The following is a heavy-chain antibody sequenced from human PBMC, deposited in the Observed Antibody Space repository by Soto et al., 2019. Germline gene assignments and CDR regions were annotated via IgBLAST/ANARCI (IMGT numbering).Heavy chain of an antibody. Sequence: ASVKVSCKASGYTFTGYYMHWVRQAPGQGLEWMGISNPSGGSTSYAQKFQGRVTMTTDTSTSTVYMELSSLRSEDTAVYYCARVVFFVEYGDYVGFFDSWCQGTLVTVFS. V-gene: IGHV1-46*01. J-gene: IGHJ5*01. CDR1: GYTFTGYY. CDR3: ARVVFFVEYGDYVGFFDS. CDR2: SNPSGGST. D-gene: IGHD4-17*01.